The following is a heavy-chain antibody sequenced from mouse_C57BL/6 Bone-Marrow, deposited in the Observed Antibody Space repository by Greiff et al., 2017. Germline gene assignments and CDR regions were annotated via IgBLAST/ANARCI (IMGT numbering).Heavy chain of an antibody. V-gene: IGHV6-3*01. D-gene: IGHD2-1*01. J-gene: IGHJ3*01. CDR1: GFTFSNYW. CDR3: TGGIYYGNSAWFAY. Sequence: EVQRVESGGGLVQPGGSMKLSCVASGFTFSNYWMNWVRQSPEKGLEWVAQIRLKSDNYATHYAESVKGRFTISRDDSKSSVYLQMNNLRAEDTGIYYCTGGIYYGNSAWFAYWGQGTLVTVSA. CDR2: IRLKSDNYAT.